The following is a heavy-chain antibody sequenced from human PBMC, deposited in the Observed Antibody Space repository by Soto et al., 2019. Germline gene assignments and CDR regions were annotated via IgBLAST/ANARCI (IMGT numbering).Heavy chain of an antibody. CDR2: ISWNSGSI. J-gene: IGHJ4*02. D-gene: IGHD2-15*01. CDR1: GFTFDDYA. Sequence: EVQLVESGGGLVQPGRSLRLSCAASGFTFDDYAMHWVRQAPGKGLEWVSGISWNSGSIGYADSVKGRFTISRDNAKNSLYLQMNSLRAEDTALYYCAKKGMRYCSGGSCPAEDYFDYWGQGTLVTLSS. V-gene: IGHV3-9*01. CDR3: AKKGMRYCSGGSCPAEDYFDY.